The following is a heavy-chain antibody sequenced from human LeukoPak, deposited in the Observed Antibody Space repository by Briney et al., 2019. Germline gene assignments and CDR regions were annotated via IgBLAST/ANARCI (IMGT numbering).Heavy chain of an antibody. J-gene: IGHJ6*02. CDR1: GYTFSGYY. V-gene: IGHV1-2*02. CDR2: INPNSGGT. Sequence: ASVKVSCKASGYTFSGYYMHWVRQAPGQGLEWMGWINPNSGGTNYAQKFQGRVTMTGDTSISTAYMELSRLRSDDTAVYYCARAPWEDPLYYYYYGMDVWGQGTTVTVSS. CDR3: ARAPWEDPLYYYYYGMDV. D-gene: IGHD1-26*01.